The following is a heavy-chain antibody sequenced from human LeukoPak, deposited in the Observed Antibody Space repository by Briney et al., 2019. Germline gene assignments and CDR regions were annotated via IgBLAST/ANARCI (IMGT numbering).Heavy chain of an antibody. CDR3: ASIAAATNCFDP. D-gene: IGHD6-13*01. Sequence: PGGPLRLSCAASGFTFSSYAMHWVRQAPGKGLEWVAFIRYDGSIKYYADSVKGRFTISRDNSKNTLYLQMNSLRAEDTAVYYCASIAAATNCFDPWGQGTLLTVSS. CDR2: IRYDGSIK. J-gene: IGHJ5*02. CDR1: GFTFSSYA. V-gene: IGHV3-30*02.